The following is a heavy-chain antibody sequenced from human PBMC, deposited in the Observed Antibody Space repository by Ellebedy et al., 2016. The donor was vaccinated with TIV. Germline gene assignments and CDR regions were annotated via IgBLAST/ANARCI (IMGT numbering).Heavy chain of an antibody. CDR2: IYYSGST. J-gene: IGHJ4*02. CDR3: ARPHSGVGFDY. Sequence: SETLSLTXTVSGGSISSSGYYWGWIRQPPGKGLEWIGSIYYSGSTHYNPSLKSRVTISVDTSKNQFSLRLSSVTAADTAVYCCARPHSGVGFDYWGQGTLVTVSS. V-gene: IGHV4-39*01. D-gene: IGHD1-26*01. CDR1: GGSISSSGYY.